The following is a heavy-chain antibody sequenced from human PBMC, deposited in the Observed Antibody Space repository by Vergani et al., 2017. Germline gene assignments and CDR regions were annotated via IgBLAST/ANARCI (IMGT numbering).Heavy chain of an antibody. Sequence: EVQLVESGGGLVQPGRSLRLSCAASGFTFDDYAMHWVRQAPGKGLEWVSGISWNGGSIGYADSVKGRFTISRDNAKNSLYLQMNSLRAEDTALYYCAKDYGGGWDYWGQGTLVTVSS. CDR3: AKDYGGGWDY. CDR2: ISWNGGSI. V-gene: IGHV3-9*01. D-gene: IGHD6-19*01. J-gene: IGHJ4*02. CDR1: GFTFDDYA.